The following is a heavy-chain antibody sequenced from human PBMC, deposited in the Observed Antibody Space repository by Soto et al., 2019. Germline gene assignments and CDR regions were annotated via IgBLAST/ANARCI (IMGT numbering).Heavy chain of an antibody. J-gene: IGHJ3*02. V-gene: IGHV3-30*18. CDR1: GFTFSNYG. Sequence: QVQLVESGGGVVQPGRSLRLSCAASGFTFSNYGMHWVRQAPGKGLEWVAVISYDGSNKYYADSVKGRFTISRDNSKNTLYLQMNSLRAEDTAVYYCAKEDDYGHRQKAFDIWGEGTMVTVSS. CDR3: AKEDDYGHRQKAFDI. CDR2: ISYDGSNK. D-gene: IGHD4-17*01.